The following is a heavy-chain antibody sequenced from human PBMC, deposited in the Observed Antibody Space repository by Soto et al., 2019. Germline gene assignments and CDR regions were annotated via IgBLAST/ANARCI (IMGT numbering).Heavy chain of an antibody. D-gene: IGHD5-12*01. CDR3: ARGRGYHDGGMDV. CDR2: ISSSSSYI. CDR1: GLTFSGYS. V-gene: IGHV3-21*01. Sequence: GGSLRLSCAASGLTFSGYSMNWVRQAPGKGLEWVSSISSSSSYIYYADSVKGRFTISRDNAKNSLYLQMNSLRAEDTAVYYCARGRGYHDGGMDVWGQGTTVTVSS. J-gene: IGHJ6*02.